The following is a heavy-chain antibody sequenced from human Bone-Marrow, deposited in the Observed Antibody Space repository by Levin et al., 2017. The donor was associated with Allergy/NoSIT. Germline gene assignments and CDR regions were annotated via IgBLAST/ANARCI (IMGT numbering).Heavy chain of an antibody. CDR3: ARELRYDAFDI. V-gene: IGHV4-59*01. D-gene: IGHD4-17*01. J-gene: IGHJ3*02. CDR1: GGSISSYY. CDR2: IYYSGST. Sequence: GSLRLSCTVSGGSISSYYWSWIRQPPGKGLEWIGYIYYSGSTNYNPSLKSRVTISVDTSKNQFSLKLSSVTAADTAVYYCARELRYDAFDIWGQGTMVTVSS.